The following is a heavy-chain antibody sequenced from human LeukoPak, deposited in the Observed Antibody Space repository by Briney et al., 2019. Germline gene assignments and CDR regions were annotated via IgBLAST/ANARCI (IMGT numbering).Heavy chain of an antibody. Sequence: SVKVSCKASGYTFTSYGISWLRQAPGQGLEWMGGIIDLFGTTNYAQKFQGRVTITADESTNTVFLELSSLTSEDTALYCARGGGVVVPAAFDYWGQGTLVSVSS. D-gene: IGHD2-2*01. V-gene: IGHV1-69*13. J-gene: IGHJ4*02. CDR1: GYTFTSYG. CDR2: IIDLFGTT. CDR3: ARGGGVVVPAAFDY.